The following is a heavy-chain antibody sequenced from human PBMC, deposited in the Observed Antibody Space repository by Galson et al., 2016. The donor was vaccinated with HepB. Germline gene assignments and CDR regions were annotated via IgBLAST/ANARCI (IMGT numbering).Heavy chain of an antibody. CDR2: ISGSGGST. V-gene: IGHV3-23*01. CDR3: AKTDASFYDSSGYFFVGGMDV. D-gene: IGHD3-22*01. Sequence: SLRLSCAASGFTFIIYAMSWVRQAPGKGLEWVSAISGSGGSTYYADSVKGRFIISRDNSKTTRYLQMNSLRAEDTAVYYCAKTDASFYDSSGYFFVGGMDVWGQGTTVTVSS. CDR1: GFTFIIYA. J-gene: IGHJ6*02.